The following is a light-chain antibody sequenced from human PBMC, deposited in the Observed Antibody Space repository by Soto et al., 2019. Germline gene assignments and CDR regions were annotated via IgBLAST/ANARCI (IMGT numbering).Light chain of an antibody. CDR1: QRISSW. CDR3: QQYNSYSPT. V-gene: IGKV1-5*03. Sequence: IQMTPSPSALSGSVGGRDTIPCQASQRISSWLAWYQQEPGKAPKLLIHKASSLQSGVPSRFSGSGSGTDFTLTISSLHPDDFATYYCQQYNSYSPTFGQGTKVDIK. CDR2: KAS. J-gene: IGKJ1*01.